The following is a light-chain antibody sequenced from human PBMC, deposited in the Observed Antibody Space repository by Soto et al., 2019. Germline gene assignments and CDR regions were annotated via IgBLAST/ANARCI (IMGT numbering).Light chain of an antibody. CDR3: QQCNTFWT. CDR1: QSLSSW. Sequence: EIQITQSASTLSASVGDRVTITCRASQSLSSWLAWYQQKPRKAPKLLIYDVSSLESGVPSRFSGSGSGTEFTLTISSLQPDDFATYYCQQCNTFWTFGQGTKVDIK. CDR2: DVS. V-gene: IGKV1-5*01. J-gene: IGKJ1*01.